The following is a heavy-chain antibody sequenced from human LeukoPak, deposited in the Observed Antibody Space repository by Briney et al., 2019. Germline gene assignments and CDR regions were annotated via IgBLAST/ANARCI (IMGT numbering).Heavy chain of an antibody. CDR2: ISYDGSNK. J-gene: IGHJ4*02. CDR1: GFTFSSYG. D-gene: IGHD5-18*01. V-gene: IGHV3-30*18. Sequence: PGGSLRLSCAASGFTFSSYGMHWVRQAPGKGLEWVAVISYDGSNKYYADSVKGRFTISRDNSKNTLYLQMNTLRAEDTAVYYCAKGDTAMADWGQGSLVTVSS. CDR3: AKGDTAMAD.